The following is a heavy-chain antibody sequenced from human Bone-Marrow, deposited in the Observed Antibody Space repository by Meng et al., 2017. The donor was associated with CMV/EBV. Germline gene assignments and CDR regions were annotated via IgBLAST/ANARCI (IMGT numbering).Heavy chain of an antibody. J-gene: IGHJ6*02. CDR3: ARDLRGPAAIYYYYGMDV. V-gene: IGHV4-34*01. CDR2: INHSGST. CDR1: GGSFSGYY. D-gene: IGHD2-2*01. Sequence: SETLSLTCAVYGGSFSGYYWSWIRQPPGKGLEWIGEINHSGSTNYNPSLKSRVTISVDTSKNQFSLKLSSVTAADTAVYYCARDLRGPAAIYYYYGMDVWGQGTTVTVSS.